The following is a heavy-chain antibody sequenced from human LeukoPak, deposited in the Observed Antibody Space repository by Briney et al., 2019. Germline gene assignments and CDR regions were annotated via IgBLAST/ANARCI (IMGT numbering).Heavy chain of an antibody. CDR1: GGSISSSSYY. J-gene: IGHJ4*02. CDR3: ASRYYYFDH. Sequence: PSETLSLTCTVSGGSISSSSYYWGWIRQPPGKGLEWIGSISYSGRTYYNPSLKSRVTISEDTSKNQFSLRLSSVTAADTAVYHCASRYYYFDHWGQGTLVTVSS. CDR2: ISYSGRT. D-gene: IGHD3-10*01. V-gene: IGHV4-39*01.